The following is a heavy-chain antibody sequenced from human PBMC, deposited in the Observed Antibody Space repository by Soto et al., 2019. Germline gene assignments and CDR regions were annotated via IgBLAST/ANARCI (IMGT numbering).Heavy chain of an antibody. CDR2: ISYDGSNK. J-gene: IGHJ4*02. CDR3: AKDLGELLFDYFDY. Sequence: GGSLRLSCAASGFTFSSYAMHWVRQAPGKGLEWVAVISYDGSNKFYADSVKGRFTISRDTSKNTLYLQMNSLRAEDTAVYYCAKDLGELLFDYFDYWGQGTLVTVSS. CDR1: GFTFSSYA. V-gene: IGHV3-30-3*01. D-gene: IGHD3-10*01.